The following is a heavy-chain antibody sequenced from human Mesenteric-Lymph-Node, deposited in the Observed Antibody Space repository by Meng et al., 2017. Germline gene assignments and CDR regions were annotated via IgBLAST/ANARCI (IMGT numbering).Heavy chain of an antibody. CDR3: ARIRTVEPDY. D-gene: IGHD4-23*01. Sequence: SETLSLTCTVSGGSISSSYWSWIRQPAGKGLEWIGRISTSGSTNYNPSLKSRVTISVDTSKNQFSLKLSSVTAADTAVYYCARIRTVEPDYWGQGTLVTVSS. J-gene: IGHJ4*02. CDR1: GGSISSSY. V-gene: IGHV4-4*07. CDR2: ISTSGST.